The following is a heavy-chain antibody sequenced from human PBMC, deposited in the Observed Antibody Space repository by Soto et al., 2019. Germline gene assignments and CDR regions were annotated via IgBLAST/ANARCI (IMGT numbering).Heavy chain of an antibody. CDR1: GCTFSSYV. D-gene: IGHD2-21*02. Sequence: GGSLRLSCAASGCTFSSYVMGWVRQAPGKGLEWVSDIIDSGGSTYYADSVKGRFTISRDNSKNTLYLQMNSLRAEDTAVYYCAKDKVPVVVTAPLDYWGQGTLVTVSS. CDR3: AKDKVPVVVTAPLDY. J-gene: IGHJ4*02. CDR2: IIDSGGST. V-gene: IGHV3-23*01.